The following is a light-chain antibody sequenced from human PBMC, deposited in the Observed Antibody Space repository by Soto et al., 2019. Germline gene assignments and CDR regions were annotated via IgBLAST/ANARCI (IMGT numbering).Light chain of an antibody. CDR2: EGN. CDR3: CPYVYTNRWV. Sequence: QSALTQPASVSGSPGQSITISCTGSSSYFLSYDVVSWYQHNPGKAPKLIIYEGNKRPSGVSNRFSGPRSGNMPSLTISGLHAEDEADFYCCPYVYTNRWVFGGGTKLTVL. J-gene: IGLJ3*02. CDR1: SSYFLSYDV. V-gene: IGLV2-23*01.